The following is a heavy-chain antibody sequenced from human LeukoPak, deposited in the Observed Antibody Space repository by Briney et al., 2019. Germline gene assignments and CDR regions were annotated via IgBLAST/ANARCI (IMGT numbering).Heavy chain of an antibody. CDR1: GFTFSSYA. D-gene: IGHD6-13*01. Sequence: GGSLRLSCAASGFTFSSYAMSWVRQAPGKGLEWVSAISGSGGSTCYADSVKGRFTISRDNSKNTLYLQMNSLRAEDTAVYYCAKDRRAGSRVSSLAIDYWGQGTLVTVSS. V-gene: IGHV3-23*01. CDR3: AKDRRAGSRVSSLAIDY. J-gene: IGHJ4*02. CDR2: ISGSGGST.